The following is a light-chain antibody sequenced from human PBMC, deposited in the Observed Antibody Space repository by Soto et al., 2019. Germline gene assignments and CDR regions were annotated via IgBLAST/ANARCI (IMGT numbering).Light chain of an antibody. V-gene: IGKV3-20*01. CDR1: QSVSSSS. J-gene: IGKJ3*01. CDR3: QQYRSSPRFT. CDR2: GAS. Sequence: EIVLTQSPGTLSLSPGERATLSCRACQSVSSSSLAWYQQKPGQAPRLLIYGASSRATGIPDRFSDSGSRTDFTLTISRLEPDDFALHYWQQYRSSPRFTVGPGTKVDI.